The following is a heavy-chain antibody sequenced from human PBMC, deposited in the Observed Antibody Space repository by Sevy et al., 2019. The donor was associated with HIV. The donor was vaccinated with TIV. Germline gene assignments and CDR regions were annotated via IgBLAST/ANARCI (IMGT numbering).Heavy chain of an antibody. CDR2: FSWDGGST. CDR1: GFTFDDYT. D-gene: IGHD6-13*01. Sequence: GGSLRLSCAASGFTFDDYTMHWVRQAPGKGLEWVSLFSWDGGSTYYADSVKGRFTISRDNSKNSLYLQMNSLRTEDTALYYCAKDSSSWYGVFYFDYWGQGTLVTVSS. J-gene: IGHJ4*02. CDR3: AKDSSSWYGVFYFDY. V-gene: IGHV3-43*01.